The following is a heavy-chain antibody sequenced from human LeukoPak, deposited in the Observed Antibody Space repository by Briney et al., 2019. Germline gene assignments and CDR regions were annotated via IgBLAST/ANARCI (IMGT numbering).Heavy chain of an antibody. CDR1: GGSFSGYY. J-gene: IGHJ5*02. V-gene: IGHV4-34*01. CDR2: INHSGST. Sequence: PSETLSLTCAVYGGSFSGYYWSWIRQPPGKGLEWIGEINHSGSTNYNPSLKSRVTISVDTSKNQFSLKLGSVTAADTAVNYCARGEPHYYYDSSGYYYPWGQGTLVTVSS. D-gene: IGHD3-22*01. CDR3: ARGEPHYYYDSSGYYYP.